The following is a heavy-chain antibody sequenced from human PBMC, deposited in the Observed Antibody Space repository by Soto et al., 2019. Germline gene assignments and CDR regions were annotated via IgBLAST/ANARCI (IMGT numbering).Heavy chain of an antibody. D-gene: IGHD6-13*01. CDR3: ARVPTRIAAAGIAG. V-gene: IGHV1-8*01. CDR1: GYTFTSYD. CDR2: MNPNSGNT. Sequence: ASVKVSCKASGYTFTSYDINWVRQATGQGLEWMGWMNPNSGNTGYAQKFQGRVTMTRNTSISTAYMELSSLRSADTAVYYCARVPTRIAAAGIAGWGRGTTVTVS. J-gene: IGHJ6*02.